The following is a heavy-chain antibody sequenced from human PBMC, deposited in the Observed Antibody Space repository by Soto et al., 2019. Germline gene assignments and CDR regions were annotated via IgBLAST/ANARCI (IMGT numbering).Heavy chain of an antibody. D-gene: IGHD3-3*01. CDR2: ISYDGSNK. Sequence: GGSLRLSCAASGFTFSSYAMRWVRQAPGKGLEWVAVISYDGSNKYYADSVKGRFTISRDNSKNTLYLQMNSLRAEDTAVYYRARDSYDFWSGYPHYYYGMDVWGQGTTVTVSS. V-gene: IGHV3-30-3*01. CDR1: GFTFSSYA. J-gene: IGHJ6*02. CDR3: ARDSYDFWSGYPHYYYGMDV.